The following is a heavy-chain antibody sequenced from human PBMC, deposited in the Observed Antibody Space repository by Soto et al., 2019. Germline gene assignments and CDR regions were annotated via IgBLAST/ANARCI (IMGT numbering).Heavy chain of an antibody. Sequence: SVKVSCKASGGTFSSYAISWVRQAPGQGLEWMGGIIPIFGTANYAQRFQGRVTITADKSTSTAYMELSSLRSEDTAVYYCARGRGDQLVLDYWGQGTLVTVSS. D-gene: IGHD6-13*01. CDR1: GGTFSSYA. J-gene: IGHJ4*02. CDR3: ARGRGDQLVLDY. V-gene: IGHV1-69*06. CDR2: IIPIFGTA.